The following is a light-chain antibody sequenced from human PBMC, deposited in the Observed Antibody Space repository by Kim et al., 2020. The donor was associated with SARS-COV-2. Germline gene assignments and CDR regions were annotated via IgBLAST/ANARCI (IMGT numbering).Light chain of an antibody. Sequence: EIVLTQSPGTLSLSPGERATLSCRASQTVTSNYLAWYQQKPGQAPRLLIYGASSRATGMPDRFSGSGSGTDFTLTISRLEPEDFAVYYCQQNGSSPATFGQGTKGGIK. CDR2: GAS. CDR3: QQNGSSPAT. J-gene: IGKJ1*01. CDR1: QTVTSNY. V-gene: IGKV3-20*01.